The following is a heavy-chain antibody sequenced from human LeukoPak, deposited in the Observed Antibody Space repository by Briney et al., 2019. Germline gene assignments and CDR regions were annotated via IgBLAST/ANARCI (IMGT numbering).Heavy chain of an antibody. CDR1: GGSISSYY. D-gene: IGHD5-24*01. V-gene: IGHV4-4*09. J-gene: IGHJ4*02. CDR2: IYTSGST. CDR3: ARLTRDGYNWAYYFDH. Sequence: SETLSLTCTVSGGSISSYYWSWIRQPPGRGLEWIGYIYTSGSTNYNPSLKSRVTISVDTSKNQFSLKLSSVTAADTAVYYCARLTRDGYNWAYYFDHWGQGTLVTVSS.